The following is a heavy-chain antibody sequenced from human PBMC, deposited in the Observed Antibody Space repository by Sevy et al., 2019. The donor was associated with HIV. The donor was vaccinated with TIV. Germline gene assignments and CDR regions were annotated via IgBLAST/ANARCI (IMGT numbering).Heavy chain of an antibody. J-gene: IGHJ4*02. CDR3: ARVAVSYCTNDCYHRFDY. CDR2: ISYDGTNK. D-gene: IGHD2-8*01. Sequence: GGSLRLSCAASGFSFSHYAFLWVRQAPGKGLEWVSLISYDGTNKYYADSVKGRFTISRDNSKNTLFLQMTNMKPDDTAVYYCARVAVSYCTNDCYHRFDYWGQGTLVTDSS. V-gene: IGHV3-30-3*01. CDR1: GFSFSHYA.